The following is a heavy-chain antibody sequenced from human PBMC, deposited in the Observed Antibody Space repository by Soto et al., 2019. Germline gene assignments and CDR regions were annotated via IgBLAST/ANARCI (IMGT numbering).Heavy chain of an antibody. J-gene: IGHJ6*02. CDR2: IHYSGSI. Sequence: QVQLQQSGPGLVKPSQTLSLTCSVSGGSISYEYYHWTWIRQSPGKGLEWIGYIHYSGSIMYNPSFKGRVSISVDTSKNPVSLQLGFVTAADTAVYFCAREDDGGDRDYYGLDVWGQGTTVTVSS. D-gene: IGHD2-21*02. CDR1: GGSISYEYYH. V-gene: IGHV4-30-4*08. CDR3: AREDDGGDRDYYGLDV.